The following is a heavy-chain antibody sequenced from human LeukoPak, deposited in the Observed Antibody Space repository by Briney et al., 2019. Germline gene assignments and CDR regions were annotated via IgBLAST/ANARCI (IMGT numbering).Heavy chain of an antibody. Sequence: ASVKVSCKAPGYTFTSYYMHWVRQAPGQGLEWMGIINPSGGSTSYAQKFQGRVTITRDTSASTAYMELSSLRSEDTAVYYCARGYCSGGSCYVHWFDPWGQGTLVTVSS. J-gene: IGHJ5*02. CDR3: ARGYCSGGSCYVHWFDP. CDR2: INPSGGST. V-gene: IGHV1-46*01. CDR1: GYTFTSYY. D-gene: IGHD2-15*01.